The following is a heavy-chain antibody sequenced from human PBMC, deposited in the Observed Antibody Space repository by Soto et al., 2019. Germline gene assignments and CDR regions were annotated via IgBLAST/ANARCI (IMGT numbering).Heavy chain of an antibody. D-gene: IGHD6-13*01. CDR1: GGTFSSYA. V-gene: IGHV1-69*12. CDR3: ASEIAAATGYYYYGMDV. Sequence: QVQLVQSGAEVKKPGSSVKVSCKASGGTFSSYAISWVRQAPGQGLEWMGGIIPIFGTANYAQKFQGRVTITAHESTSTAYMERCSLRSEDTAVYYWASEIAAATGYYYYGMDVWGQGTTVTVSS. J-gene: IGHJ6*02. CDR2: IIPIFGTA.